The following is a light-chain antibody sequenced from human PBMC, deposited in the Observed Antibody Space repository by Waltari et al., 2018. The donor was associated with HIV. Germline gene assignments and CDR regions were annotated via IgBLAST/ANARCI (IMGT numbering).Light chain of an antibody. CDR1: SSAVGGFDY. J-gene: IGLJ2*01. Sequence: QSALPQPPSASGSPGQSVTISCTGTSSAVGGFDYVSWYHQQPPKAPKLILYEVNRRPSGVPDRFSGSKSGNTASLTVSGLQPEDEGDYYCSSYKDANDVVFGGGTKLTVL. V-gene: IGLV2-8*01. CDR2: EVN. CDR3: SSYKDANDVV.